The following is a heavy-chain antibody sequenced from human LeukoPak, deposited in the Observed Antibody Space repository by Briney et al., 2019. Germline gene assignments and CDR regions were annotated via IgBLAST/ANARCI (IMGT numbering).Heavy chain of an antibody. CDR1: GFTFFTHP. Sequence: QPGGSLRLSCVASGFTFFTHPMNWVRQAPGKGLEWVSYISISGSTMYYADSVRGRFTISRDNAKNSVYPQMDSLRADDTAVYYCVRDRFDYALDYWGQGALVTVSS. CDR3: VRDRFDYALDY. D-gene: IGHD4-17*01. V-gene: IGHV3-48*03. J-gene: IGHJ4*02. CDR2: ISISGSTM.